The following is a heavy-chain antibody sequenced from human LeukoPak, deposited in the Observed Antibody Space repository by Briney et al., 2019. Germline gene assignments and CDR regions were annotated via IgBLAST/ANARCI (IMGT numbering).Heavy chain of an antibody. Sequence: GASVKVSCKASGGTFSSYAISWVRQAPGQGLEWMGGIIPIFGTANYAQKFQGRVTITTDESTSTAYMELSSLRSEDTAVYYCARGARGYSGSYYYYYMDVCGKGTTVTVSS. J-gene: IGHJ6*03. CDR1: GGTFSSYA. D-gene: IGHD1-26*01. CDR2: IIPIFGTA. CDR3: ARGARGYSGSYYYYYMDV. V-gene: IGHV1-69*05.